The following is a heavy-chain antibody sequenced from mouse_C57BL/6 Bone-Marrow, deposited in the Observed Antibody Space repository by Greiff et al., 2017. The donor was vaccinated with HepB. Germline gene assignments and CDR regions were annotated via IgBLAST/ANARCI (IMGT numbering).Heavy chain of an antibody. J-gene: IGHJ2*01. Sequence: EVMLVESGGDLVKPGGSLKLSCAASGFTFSSYGMSWVRQTPDKRLEWVATISSGGSYTYYPDSVKGRFTISRDNAKNTLYLQMSSLKSEDTAMYYCARIFYYYVSSYLDYWGQGTTLTVSS. D-gene: IGHD1-1*01. CDR1: GFTFSSYG. V-gene: IGHV5-6*01. CDR2: ISSGGSYT. CDR3: ARIFYYYVSSYLDY.